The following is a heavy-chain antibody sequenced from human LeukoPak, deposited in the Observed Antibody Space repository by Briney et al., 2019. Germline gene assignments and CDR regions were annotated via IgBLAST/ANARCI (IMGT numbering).Heavy chain of an antibody. D-gene: IGHD3-22*01. CDR2: IYYSRST. CDR1: GGSISSYY. J-gene: IGHJ4*02. V-gene: IGHV4-59*01. Sequence: PSETLSLTCTVSGGSISSYYWSWIRQPPGKGLEWIGYIYYSRSTNYNPSLKSRVTISVDTSKNQFSLKLSSVTAADTAVYYCARYDDYYFDYWGQGTLVTVSS. CDR3: ARYDDYYFDY.